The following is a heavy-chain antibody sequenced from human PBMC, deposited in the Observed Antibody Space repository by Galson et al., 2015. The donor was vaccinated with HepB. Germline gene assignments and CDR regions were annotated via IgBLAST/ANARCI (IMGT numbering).Heavy chain of an antibody. V-gene: IGHV3-30*18. J-gene: IGHJ4*02. CDR1: GFTFSSYG. D-gene: IGHD3-3*01. CDR3: AKIYYDFWSGYDSDDY. Sequence: SLRLSCAASGFTFSSYGMHWVRQAPGKGLEWVAVISYDGSNKYYADSVKGRFTISRDNSKNTLYLQMNSLRAEDTAVYYCAKIYYDFWSGYDSDDYWGQGTLVTVSS. CDR2: ISYDGSNK.